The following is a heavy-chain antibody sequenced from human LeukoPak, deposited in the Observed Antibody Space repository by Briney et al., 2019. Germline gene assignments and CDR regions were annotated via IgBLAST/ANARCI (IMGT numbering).Heavy chain of an antibody. J-gene: IGHJ6*03. V-gene: IGHV4-59*01. CDR2: IYYSGST. Sequence: PSETLSLTCTVSGGSISSYYWSWIRQPPGKGLEWIGYIYYSGSTTYNPYLKSRVTISVDTAKKQFSLKLSSVTAADTAVYYCERAVNPGVWGSYRHREYYYYMDVWGKGTTVTISS. D-gene: IGHD3-16*02. CDR1: GGSISSYY. CDR3: ERAVNPGVWGSYRHREYYYYMDV.